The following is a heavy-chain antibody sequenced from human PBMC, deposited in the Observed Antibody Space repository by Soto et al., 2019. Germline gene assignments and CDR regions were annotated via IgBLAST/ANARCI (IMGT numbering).Heavy chain of an antibody. D-gene: IGHD2-15*01. CDR1: GYSISSGYY. J-gene: IGHJ6*02. CDR3: ARVPGGGSCYVAYYGMDV. Sequence: SETLSLTCAVSGYSISSGYYWSWIRQPPGKGLEWIGYIYYSGSSNNSPSLKSRVTISLDTSKNQFSLMLSSVTAADTAVYYCARVPGGGSCYVAYYGMDVWGQGTTVTVSS. CDR2: IYYSGSS. V-gene: IGHV4-61*01.